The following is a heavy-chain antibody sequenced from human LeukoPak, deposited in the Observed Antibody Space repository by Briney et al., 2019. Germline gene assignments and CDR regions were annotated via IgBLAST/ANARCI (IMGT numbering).Heavy chain of an antibody. J-gene: IGHJ4*02. V-gene: IGHV1-2*02. CDR2: INPNSGGT. CDR3: TRARQRATGSYSSLDY. Sequence: ASVKVSCKASGYTISDYFIHWVRQAPGQGLEWRGWINPNSGGTDYAQKFQGRVTMTRDTSISTAYMELSRLTPDDTAVYYCTRARQRATGSYSSLDYWGQGTLVTVSS. D-gene: IGHD1-26*01. CDR1: GYTISDYF.